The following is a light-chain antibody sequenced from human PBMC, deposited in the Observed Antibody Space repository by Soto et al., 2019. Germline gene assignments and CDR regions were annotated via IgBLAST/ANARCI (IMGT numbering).Light chain of an antibody. J-gene: IGKJ2*01. V-gene: IGKV1-5*01. Sequence: DIQMTQSPTTLSASVGDRVTITCRASQNIGRWLAWYQQKPGTAPKVLIYDSASLESGVPSRFSGSGSGTEFTLTISSLQPDDVETYYFYYYNSYSRHFGRGTRLDIX. CDR3: YYYNSYSRH. CDR1: QNIGRW. CDR2: DSA.